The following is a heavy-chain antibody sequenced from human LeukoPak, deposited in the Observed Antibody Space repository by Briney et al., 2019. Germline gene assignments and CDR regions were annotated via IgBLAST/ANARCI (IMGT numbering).Heavy chain of an antibody. V-gene: IGHV3-74*01. J-gene: IGHJ3*02. CDR2: FNTDGTST. Sequence: GGSLRLSCAASGFTFSNYWMHWVRQAPGKGLVWVSRFNTDGTSTSYADSVKGRFTTSRDNTKNTLYLQMNSLRAGDTAVYYCARDLPGATAPAFDIWGQGTMVTVSS. CDR3: ARDLPGATAPAFDI. D-gene: IGHD1-26*01. CDR1: GFTFSNYW.